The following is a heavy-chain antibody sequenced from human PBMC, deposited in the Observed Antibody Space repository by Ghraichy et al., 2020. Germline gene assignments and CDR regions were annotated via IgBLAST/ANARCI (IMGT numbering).Heavy chain of an antibody. D-gene: IGHD3-3*01. Sequence: SETLSLTCTVSGGSISSGGYYWSWIRQHPGKGLEWIGYIYYSGSTYYNPSLKSRVTISVDTSKNQFSLKLSSVTAADTAVYYCARVRSIFGVVISHMDVWGKGTTVTVSS. CDR2: IYYSGST. V-gene: IGHV4-31*03. CDR1: GGSISSGGYY. J-gene: IGHJ6*03. CDR3: ARVRSIFGVVISHMDV.